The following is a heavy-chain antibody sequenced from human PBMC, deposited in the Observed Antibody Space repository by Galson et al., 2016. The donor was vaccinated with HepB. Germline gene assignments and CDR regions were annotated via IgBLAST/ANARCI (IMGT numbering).Heavy chain of an antibody. V-gene: IGHV3-9*01. CDR2: ISCDSKDI. CDR3: IKDDRGSPSEGY. J-gene: IGHJ4*02. D-gene: IGHD6-6*01. Sequence: SLRLSCAASGFNFDFYAMHWVRQVPGKGLEWVSGISCDSKDIGYADPAKGRFTVSSDNAKNSLYLRMNSLSPEDTALSSCIKDDRGSPSEGYWGQGTLVTVSS. CDR1: GFNFDFYA.